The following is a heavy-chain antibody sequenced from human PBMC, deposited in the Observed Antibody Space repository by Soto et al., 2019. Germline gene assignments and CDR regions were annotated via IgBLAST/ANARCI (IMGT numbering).Heavy chain of an antibody. CDR1: GFTFGDYA. J-gene: IGHJ6*02. V-gene: IGHV3-7*01. CDR3: ARFYYDSSGYLPSPYYYYYGMDV. Sequence: GGSLRLSCTTSGFTFGDYAMSWFRQAXGKGLEWVAVLTYDGSYKYYVDSVKRRFTISRDNAKNSLYLQMNSLRAEDTAVYYCARFYYDSSGYLPSPYYYYYGMDVWGQGTTVTVSS. D-gene: IGHD3-22*01. CDR2: LTYDGSYK.